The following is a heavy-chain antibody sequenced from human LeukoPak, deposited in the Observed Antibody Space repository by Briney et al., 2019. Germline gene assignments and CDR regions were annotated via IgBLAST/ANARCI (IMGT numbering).Heavy chain of an antibody. V-gene: IGHV3-30*04. J-gene: IGHJ4*02. D-gene: IGHD2-15*01. Sequence: GGSLRLSCAASGFIFSSYAMHWVRQAPGKGLEWVAVISYDGSNKYYADSVKGRFTISRDNAKNTLYLQMNSLRAGDTAVYYCASTPNGVAAIYFDYWGQGTLVTVSS. CDR1: GFIFSSYA. CDR2: ISYDGSNK. CDR3: ASTPNGVAAIYFDY.